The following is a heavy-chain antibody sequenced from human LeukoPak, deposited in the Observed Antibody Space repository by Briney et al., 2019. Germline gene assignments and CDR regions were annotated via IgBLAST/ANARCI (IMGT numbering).Heavy chain of an antibody. CDR3: TTAAIFLF. CDR2: VRSKANTYAT. V-gene: IGHV3-73*01. D-gene: IGHD3-3*01. Sequence: GGSLRLSCEASGFSFSGSAMHWVRQASGKGLEWVGRVRSKANTYATAYAASVKGRFTISRDDSKNTLYLQMNSLKTEDTAVYYCTTAAIFLFWGQGTLVTVSS. J-gene: IGHJ4*02. CDR1: GFSFSGSA.